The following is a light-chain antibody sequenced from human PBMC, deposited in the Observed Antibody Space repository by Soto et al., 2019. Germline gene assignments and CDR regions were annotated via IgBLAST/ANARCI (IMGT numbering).Light chain of an antibody. CDR2: WAS. CDR3: QQYYSTPLT. CDR1: QTVFYSSDNNNY. J-gene: IGKJ4*01. Sequence: DIVMTQSPDSLAVSLGERATISCKSSQTVFYSSDNNNYLSWYQQKPGQPPRLLIFWASTRKSGVPDRFSGSGSATDFTVTSSSLLAEDVTVYYCQQYYSTPLTFGGGTKVEIK. V-gene: IGKV4-1*01.